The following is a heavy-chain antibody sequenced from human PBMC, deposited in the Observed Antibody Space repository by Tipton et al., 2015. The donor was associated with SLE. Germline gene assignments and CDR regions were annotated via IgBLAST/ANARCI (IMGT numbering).Heavy chain of an antibody. V-gene: IGHV4-34*01. D-gene: IGHD2-15*01. J-gene: IGHJ6*03. CDR3: ARGVAGYSFFSYMDV. Sequence: TLSLTCALYHGSFNGYSWSWLRRPPGKGLEWIGEITPFRTTNYNPSLNSVATISLDTSRNQFSLNLRSVTAADTAMYYCARGVAGYSFFSYMDVWGKGTTVTIS. CDR2: ITPFRTT. CDR1: HGSFNGYS.